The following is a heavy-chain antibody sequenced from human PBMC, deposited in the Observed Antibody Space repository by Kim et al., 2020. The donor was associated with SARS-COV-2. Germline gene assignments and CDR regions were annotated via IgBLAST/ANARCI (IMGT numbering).Heavy chain of an antibody. CDR3: TRFPRTTLAFWDAFD. CDR2: ITSDASSYSS. D-gene: IGHD3-3*02. CDR1: GFTFSSSA. Sequence: GGSLRLSCAASGFTFSSSAIHWVRQAPGKGLEWVGVITSDASSYSSAYAVTGKVTFSIAKADSTHTPHLQRKSLKTEATAYFSSTRFPRTTLAFWDAFD. J-gene: IGHJ3*02. V-gene: IGHV3-73*01.